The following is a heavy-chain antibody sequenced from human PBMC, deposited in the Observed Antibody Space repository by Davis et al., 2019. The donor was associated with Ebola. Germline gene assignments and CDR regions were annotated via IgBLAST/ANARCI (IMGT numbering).Heavy chain of an antibody. CDR1: GFTFSNAW. V-gene: IGHV3-15*07. J-gene: IGHJ6*02. Sequence: GESLKISCAASGFTFSNAWMNWVRQAPGKGLEWVGRIKSKTDAGTTDYAAPVKGRFTISRDDSKNTLYLQMNSLKTEDTAVYYCTTDRLIAAAGYNQNYYYGMDVWGQGTTVTVSS. CDR3: TTDRLIAAAGYNQNYYYGMDV. CDR2: IKSKTDAGTT. D-gene: IGHD6-13*01.